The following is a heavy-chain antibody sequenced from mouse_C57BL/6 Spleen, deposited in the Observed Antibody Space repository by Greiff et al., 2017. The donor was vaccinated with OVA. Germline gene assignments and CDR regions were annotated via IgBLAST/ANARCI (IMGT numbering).Heavy chain of an antibody. V-gene: IGHV1-82*01. J-gene: IGHJ2*01. Sequence: QVQLQQSGPELVKPGASVKISCKASGYAFSSSWMNWVKQRPGKGLEWIGRIYPGDGDTNYNGKFKGKATLTADKSSSTAYMQLSSLTSEDSAVYFCARGPGSSPYYFDYWGQGTTLTVSS. CDR2: IYPGDGDT. CDR3: ARGPGSSPYYFDY. CDR1: GYAFSSSW. D-gene: IGHD1-1*01.